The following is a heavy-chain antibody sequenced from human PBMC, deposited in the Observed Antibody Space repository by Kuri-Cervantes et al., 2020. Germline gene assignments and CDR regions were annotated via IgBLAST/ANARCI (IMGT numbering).Heavy chain of an antibody. CDR1: GFTFDDYG. Sequence: GESLKISCAASGFTFDDYGMSWVRQAPGKGLEWVSGINWNGGSTGYADSVKGRFTISRDNAKNSLYLQMNSLRAEDTALYHCARDLGTTVVKPQGWYFDLWGRGTLVTVSS. CDR3: ARDLGTTVVKPQGWYFDL. V-gene: IGHV3-20*01. J-gene: IGHJ2*01. CDR2: INWNGGST. D-gene: IGHD4-23*01.